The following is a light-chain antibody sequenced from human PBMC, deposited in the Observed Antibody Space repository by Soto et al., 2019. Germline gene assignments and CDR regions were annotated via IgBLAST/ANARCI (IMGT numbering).Light chain of an antibody. V-gene: IGKV3-20*01. CDR3: QQYDSSPRT. CDR2: GAS. J-gene: IGKJ1*01. CDR1: QSVSSNY. Sequence: ELVLTQSPGTLSLSPGERATLSCRASQSVSSNYLAWYQQKPGQAPRLLIYGASRRATGIPDRFSGSGSGTDVTLTISRLEPEDFAVYYGQQYDSSPRTFGQGTKVEIQ.